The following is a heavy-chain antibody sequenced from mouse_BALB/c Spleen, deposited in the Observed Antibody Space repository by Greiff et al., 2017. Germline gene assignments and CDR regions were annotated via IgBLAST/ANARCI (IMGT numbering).Heavy chain of an antibody. CDR3: AREYAMDY. V-gene: IGHV5-6-5*01. CDR1: GFTFSSYA. Sequence: EVKLMESGGGLVKPGGSLKLSCAASGFTFSSYAMSWVRQTPEKRLEWVASISSGGSTYYPDSVKGRFTISRDNARNILYLQMSSLRSEDTAMYYCAREYAMDYWGQGTSVTVSS. CDR2: ISSGGST. J-gene: IGHJ4*01.